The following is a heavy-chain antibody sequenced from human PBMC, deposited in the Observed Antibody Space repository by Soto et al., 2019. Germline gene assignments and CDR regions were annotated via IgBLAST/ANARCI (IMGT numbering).Heavy chain of an antibody. Sequence: GESLKISWKGSGYSFTSYWIGWVRQMPGKGLEWMGIIYPGDSDTRYSPSFQGQVTISADKSISTAYLQWSSLKASDTAMYYCARPYYGSGSRNDAFDMWGQGTMVTVSS. V-gene: IGHV5-51*01. CDR2: IYPGDSDT. CDR3: ARPYYGSGSRNDAFDM. CDR1: GYSFTSYW. J-gene: IGHJ3*02. D-gene: IGHD3-10*01.